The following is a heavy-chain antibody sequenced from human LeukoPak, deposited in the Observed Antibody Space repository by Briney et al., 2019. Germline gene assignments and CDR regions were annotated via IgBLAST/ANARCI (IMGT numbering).Heavy chain of an antibody. V-gene: IGHV3-33*01. CDR2: ILSDGSKE. J-gene: IGHJ3*01. CDR3: AREVASLTDAFDV. CDR1: GFIFSSYG. D-gene: IGHD5-12*01. Sequence: GGSLRLSCAASGFIFSSYGMHWVRQAPGKGLELVAVILSDGSKEFYTDSVKGRFTISRDNSKSTLFLQMNSLKLEDMGVYYCAREVASLTDAFDVWGQGTLVTVSA.